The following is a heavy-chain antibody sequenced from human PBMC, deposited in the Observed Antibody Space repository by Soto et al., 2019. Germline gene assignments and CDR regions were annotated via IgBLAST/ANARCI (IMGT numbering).Heavy chain of an antibody. CDR1: GASIDGYNYY. CDR3: ARVGYDILTGYPVNLDY. J-gene: IGHJ4*02. Sequence: PSETLSLTCSVSGASIDGYNYYWGWIRQPPGKGLEWIGSMHYSGSTYYNPSLKSRVTISVDTSKNQFSLNLSSVTAADTAVYYCARVGYDILTGYPVNLDYWGQGTLVTVSS. D-gene: IGHD3-9*01. V-gene: IGHV4-39*07. CDR2: MHYSGST.